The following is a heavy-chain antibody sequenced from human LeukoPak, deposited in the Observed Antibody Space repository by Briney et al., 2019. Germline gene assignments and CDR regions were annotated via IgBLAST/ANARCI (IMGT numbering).Heavy chain of an antibody. D-gene: IGHD3-3*01. J-gene: IGHJ4*02. CDR2: ISYDGSNK. V-gene: IGHV3-30-3*01. CDR3: AREVGIYNYDFWSGYFRD. Sequence: GRSLRLSCAASGFTFSSYAMHWVRQAPGKGLEWVAVISYDGSNKYYADSVKGRFTISRDNSKNTLYLQMNSLRAEDTAVYYCAREVGIYNYDFWSGYFRDWGQETLVTVSS. CDR1: GFTFSSYA.